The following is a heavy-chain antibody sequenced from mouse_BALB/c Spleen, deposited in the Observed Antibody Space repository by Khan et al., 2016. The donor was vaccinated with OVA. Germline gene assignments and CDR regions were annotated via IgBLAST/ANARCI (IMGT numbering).Heavy chain of an antibody. D-gene: IGHD2-10*01. Sequence: QVQLKQSGPGLVAPSQSLSITCTVSGFSLTGYGVNWVRQPPGKGLEWLGMIWGDGSTDYNSALKSRLSISKDNYKSQVFLKMNSLQTDDTAMYYCARAYYGNYREAMDYWGQGTSVTVSS. J-gene: IGHJ4*01. CDR1: GFSLTGYG. CDR2: IWGDGST. V-gene: IGHV2-6-7*01. CDR3: ARAYYGNYREAMDY.